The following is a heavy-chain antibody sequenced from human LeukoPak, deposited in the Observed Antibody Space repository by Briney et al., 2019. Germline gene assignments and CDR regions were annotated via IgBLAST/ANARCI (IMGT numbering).Heavy chain of an antibody. D-gene: IGHD4-11*01. J-gene: IGHJ4*02. Sequence: PGGSLRLSCAASGFTFSDYSMNWVRQAPGKRLEWVSSISSSSSYIYYADSVKGRFTISRDNAKNSLYLQMNSLRAEDTAVYYCARDQDYSNYVLFDYWGQGTLVTVSS. V-gene: IGHV3-21*01. CDR3: ARDQDYSNYVLFDY. CDR1: GFTFSDYS. CDR2: ISSSSSYI.